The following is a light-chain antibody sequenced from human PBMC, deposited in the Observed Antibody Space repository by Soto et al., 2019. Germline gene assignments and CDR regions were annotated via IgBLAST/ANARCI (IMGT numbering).Light chain of an antibody. J-gene: IGLJ1*01. CDR2: DVT. V-gene: IGLV2-14*03. CDR3: SSYTTTTTYG. Sequence: QSALTQPDSVSGSPGQSITISFTGTSSDIGDYNDVSWYQQHPGKAPKLMIYDVTSRPSGVSHRFSGSKSGNTASLTISGLQAEDEADYYCSSYTTTTTYGFGTGTKLTFL. CDR1: SSDIGDYND.